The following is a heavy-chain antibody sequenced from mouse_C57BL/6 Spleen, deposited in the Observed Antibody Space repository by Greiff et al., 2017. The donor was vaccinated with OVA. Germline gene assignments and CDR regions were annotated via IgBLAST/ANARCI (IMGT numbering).Heavy chain of an antibody. V-gene: IGHV6-3*01. CDR1: GFTFSNYW. CDR3: TDEWFAY. Sequence: EVMLVASGGGLVQPGGSMKLSCVASGFTFSNYWMNWVRQSPEKGLEWVAQIRLKSDNYATHYAESVKGRFTISRDDSKSSVYLQMNNLRAEDTGIYYCTDEWFAYWGQGTLVTVSA. CDR2: IRLKSDNYAT. J-gene: IGHJ3*01.